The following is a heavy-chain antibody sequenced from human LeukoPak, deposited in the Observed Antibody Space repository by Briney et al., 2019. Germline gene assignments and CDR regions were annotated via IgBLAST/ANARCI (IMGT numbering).Heavy chain of an antibody. J-gene: IGHJ4*02. CDR1: GFTFSDYS. CDR3: ARQWLVNG. CDR2: INWNGDSI. D-gene: IGHD6-19*01. V-gene: IGHV3-20*04. Sequence: GGSLRLSCAASGFTFSDYSMNWVRQAPGKGLEWVSGINWNGDSIGYVDSVKGRFTISRDNSKNTLYLQMNSLRAEDTAVYYCARQWLVNGWGQGTLVTVSS.